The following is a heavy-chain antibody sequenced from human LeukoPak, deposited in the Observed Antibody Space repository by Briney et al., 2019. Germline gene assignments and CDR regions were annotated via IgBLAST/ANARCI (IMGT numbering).Heavy chain of an antibody. D-gene: IGHD1-26*01. CDR1: GDSIASGYYY. CDR3: ARGQPYSGREFDY. Sequence: TSETLSLTCTVSGDSIASGYYYWTWLRQHPGKGLEWIGYIFYSGGTYYNPSLKSRVTMSVDTSNNQFSLKLSSVTAADTAVYYCARGQPYSGREFDYWGQGTLVTVSS. CDR2: IFYSGGT. V-gene: IGHV4-31*03. J-gene: IGHJ4*02.